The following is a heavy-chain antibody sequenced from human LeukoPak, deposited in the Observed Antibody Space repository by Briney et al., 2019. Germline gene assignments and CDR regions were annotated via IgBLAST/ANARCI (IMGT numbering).Heavy chain of an antibody. V-gene: IGHV4-30-4*08. J-gene: IGHJ3*02. CDR1: GGSISSGDYY. CDR2: IYYSGST. Sequence: SETLSLTCTVSGGSISSGDYYWSWIRQPPGKGLEGIGYIYYSGSTYYNASLKSRVTISVDTSKNQFSLKLSSVTAADTAVYYSRSPNRRGRWHAFDIWGKGTMVTVSS. CDR3: RSPNRRGRWHAFDI. D-gene: IGHD5-24*01.